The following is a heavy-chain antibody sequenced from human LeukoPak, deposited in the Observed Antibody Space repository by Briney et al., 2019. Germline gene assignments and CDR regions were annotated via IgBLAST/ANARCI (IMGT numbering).Heavy chain of an antibody. D-gene: IGHD3-10*01. Sequence: PSETLSLTCAVYGGSLSGYYWSWIRQPPGKGLEWIGEINHSGSTNYNPSLKSRVTISVDTSKNQFSLKLSSVTAADTAVYYCARGRGWYGSGRYDYWGQGTLVTVSS. J-gene: IGHJ4*02. CDR2: INHSGST. CDR3: ARGRGWYGSGRYDY. CDR1: GGSLSGYY. V-gene: IGHV4-34*01.